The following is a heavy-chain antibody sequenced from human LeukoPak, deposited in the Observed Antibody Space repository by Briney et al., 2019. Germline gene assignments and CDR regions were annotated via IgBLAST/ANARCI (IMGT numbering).Heavy chain of an antibody. CDR1: GGSISSSSYY. J-gene: IGHJ3*02. V-gene: IGHV4-39*07. Sequence: SETLSLTCTVSGGSISSSSYYWGWIRQPPGKGLEWIGSIYYSGSTYYNPSLKSRVTISVDTSKNQFSLKLSSVTAADTAVYYCAREEGPYDFWSRGYAFDIWGQGTMVTVSS. CDR3: AREEGPYDFWSRGYAFDI. CDR2: IYYSGST. D-gene: IGHD3-3*01.